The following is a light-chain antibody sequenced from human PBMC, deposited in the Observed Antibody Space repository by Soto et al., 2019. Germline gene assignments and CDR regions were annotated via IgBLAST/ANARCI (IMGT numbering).Light chain of an antibody. J-gene: IGKJ3*01. V-gene: IGKV1-8*01. CDR2: AES. Sequence: AIRMTQSPSSLSASTGDRVTITCRASQGISSYLAWYQQKPGKAPKLLIYAESTLQSGVPSRFSGSGSGTDFTLTISCLQSEDFATYYCQQYYSYPRITFGPGTKVDIK. CDR1: QGISSY. CDR3: QQYYSYPRIT.